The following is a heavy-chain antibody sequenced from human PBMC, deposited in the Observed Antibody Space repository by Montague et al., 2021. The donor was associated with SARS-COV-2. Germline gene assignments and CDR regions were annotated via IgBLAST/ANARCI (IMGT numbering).Heavy chain of an antibody. CDR1: GGSISDNNW. CDR3: ARDIWEPEVRSRGWFDP. Sequence: SETLSLTCGVSGGSISDNNWWSWVRQSPETGLEWIGEISLGGRTDYNPSLKSRVTISLDKSKNQFSLTLTSVTAADTAVYYCARDIWEPEVRSRGWFDPWGQGILVTVSS. V-gene: IGHV4-4*02. CDR2: ISLGGRT. J-gene: IGHJ5*02. D-gene: IGHD1-26*01.